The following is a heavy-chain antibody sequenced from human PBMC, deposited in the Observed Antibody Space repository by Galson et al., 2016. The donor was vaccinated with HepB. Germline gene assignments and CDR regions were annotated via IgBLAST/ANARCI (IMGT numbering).Heavy chain of an antibody. D-gene: IGHD1-1*01. CDR2: ISGYDSHT. V-gene: IGHV1-18*04. J-gene: IGHJ3*02. CDR1: GFPFTDYY. Sequence: SVKVSCKASGFPFTDYYINWVRQAPGQGLEWIGRISGYDSHTNYALKFQGRVSMTTDKSTSTAYMELRSLRSDDTAVYYCARDERHRNDLYVAFDIWGQGTMVTVSS. CDR3: ARDERHRNDLYVAFDI.